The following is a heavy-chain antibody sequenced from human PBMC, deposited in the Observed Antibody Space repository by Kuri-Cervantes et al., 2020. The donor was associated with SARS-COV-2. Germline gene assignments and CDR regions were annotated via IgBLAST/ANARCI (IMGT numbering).Heavy chain of an antibody. V-gene: IGHV3-30*02. CDR3: ARIPHPHDYGDPSLDY. D-gene: IGHD4-17*01. CDR1: GFTFSSYG. CDR2: IRYDGSNK. J-gene: IGHJ4*02. Sequence: GGSLRLSCAASGFTFSSYGTHWVRQAPGKGLEWVAFIRYDGSNKYYADSVKGRFTISRDNSKNTLYLQMNSLRAEDTAVYYCARIPHPHDYGDPSLDYWGQGTLVTVSS.